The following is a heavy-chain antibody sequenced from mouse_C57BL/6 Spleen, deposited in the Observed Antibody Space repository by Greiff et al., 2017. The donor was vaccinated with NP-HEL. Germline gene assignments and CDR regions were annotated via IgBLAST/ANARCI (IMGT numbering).Heavy chain of an antibody. CDR2: IYPGDGDT. D-gene: IGHD2-4*01. Sequence: QVQLKQSGPELVKPGASVKISCKASGYAFSSSWMNWVKQRPGKGLEWIGRIYPGDGDTNYNGKFKGKATLTADKSSSTAYMQLSSLTSEDSAVYFCARSVYYDYDWAPYYFDYWGQGTTLTVSS. V-gene: IGHV1-82*01. CDR1: GYAFSSSW. J-gene: IGHJ2*01. CDR3: ARSVYYDYDWAPYYFDY.